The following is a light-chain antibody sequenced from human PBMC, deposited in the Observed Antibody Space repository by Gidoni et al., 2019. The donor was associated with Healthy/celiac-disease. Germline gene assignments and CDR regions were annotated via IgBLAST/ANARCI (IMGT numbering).Light chain of an antibody. CDR2: GNS. V-gene: IGLV1-40*01. CDR3: QSYDSSLSGSWV. Sequence: QSVLTQPPSVSGAPGQRVTISFTGSSSNIRAGYDVHWSQQLPGTAPKLLIYGNSNRPSGVPDRFSGSKSGTSASLAITGLQAEDEADYYCQSYDSSLSGSWVFGGGTKLTVL. J-gene: IGLJ3*02. CDR1: SSNIRAGYD.